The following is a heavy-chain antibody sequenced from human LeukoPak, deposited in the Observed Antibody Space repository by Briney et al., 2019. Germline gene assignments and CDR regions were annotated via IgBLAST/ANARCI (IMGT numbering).Heavy chain of an antibody. CDR2: ISTSGSTT. D-gene: IGHD5-12*01. V-gene: IGHV3-48*03. CDR1: GFTFSSFE. Sequence: GGSLRLSCAASGFTFSSFEMNWVRQAPGKGLEWVSYISTSGSTTYYADSVKGRFTISRDNAKNSLYLQMNSLRAEDTAIYYCVREMGGYPFDHWGQGTLVTVSS. J-gene: IGHJ4*02. CDR3: VREMGGYPFDH.